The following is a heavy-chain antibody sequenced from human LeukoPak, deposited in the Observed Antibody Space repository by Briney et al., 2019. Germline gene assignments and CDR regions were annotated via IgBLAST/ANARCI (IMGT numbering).Heavy chain of an antibody. CDR3: ARALRYSGYVGDRAETFDY. Sequence: PGESLRLSCAASGFTFSTYWMSWVRQAPGKGLEWVANIKQAGSEKYYVDSVKGRFTISRDNAKNSLYLQMNSLRAEDTAVYYCARALRYSGYVGDRAETFDYWGQGTLVTVSS. CDR2: IKQAGSEK. D-gene: IGHD5-12*01. V-gene: IGHV3-7*01. J-gene: IGHJ4*02. CDR1: GFTFSTYW.